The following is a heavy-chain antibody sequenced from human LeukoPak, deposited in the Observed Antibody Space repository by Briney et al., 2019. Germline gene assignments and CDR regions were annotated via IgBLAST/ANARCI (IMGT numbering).Heavy chain of an antibody. D-gene: IGHD2-21*01. V-gene: IGHV3-7*01. CDR2: IKQDGSEE. J-gene: IGHJ6*03. CDR1: GFTFSSYW. Sequence: GGSLRLSCAASGFTFSSYWMSWVRQAPGKGLEWVANIKQDGSEEYYVDSVKGRFTISRDNAKNSLYLQMNSLRAEDTAVYYCASKKRAYDYYYYYMDVWGKGTTVTVSS. CDR3: ASKKRAYDYYYYYMDV.